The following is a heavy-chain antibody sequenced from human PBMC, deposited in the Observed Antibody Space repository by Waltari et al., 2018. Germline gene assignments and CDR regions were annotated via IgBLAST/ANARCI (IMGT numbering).Heavy chain of an antibody. CDR3: AKSTRNYFDY. J-gene: IGHJ4*02. CDR2: IRGSCGST. V-gene: IGHV3-23*01. Sequence: EVQLLESGGGLVQPGGSLRLSCAASGFTFSSYAMSWVRQAPVKGLEWVSVIRGSCGSTYYADSVKGLFTISRDNSKNTLYLQMNSLRAEDTAVYYCAKSTRNYFDYWGQGTLVTVSS. CDR1: GFTFSSYA. D-gene: IGHD5-12*01.